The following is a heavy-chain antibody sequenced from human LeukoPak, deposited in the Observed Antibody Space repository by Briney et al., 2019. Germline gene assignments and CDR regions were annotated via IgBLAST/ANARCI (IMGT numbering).Heavy chain of an antibody. Sequence: SETLSLTCTVSGGSISSYYWSWIRQPPGKGLEWIGYIYYSGSTNYNPSLKSRVTISVDTSKNQFSLKLRSVTAADTALYYCASTSPKYYYESSGYSSLFDNWGQGTLVTVSS. CDR1: GGSISSYY. D-gene: IGHD3-22*01. CDR2: IYYSGST. CDR3: ASTSPKYYYESSGYSSLFDN. J-gene: IGHJ4*02. V-gene: IGHV4-59*12.